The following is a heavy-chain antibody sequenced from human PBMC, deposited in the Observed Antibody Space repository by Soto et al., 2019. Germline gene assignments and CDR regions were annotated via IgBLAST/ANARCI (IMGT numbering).Heavy chain of an antibody. Sequence: HVQLVESGGGVVQPGRSLRLSCAVSGFNFSSYGMHWVRQAPGKGLEWVAVISYDGSHKASADSVKGRIAISRDNSKNTLFLQMNSLREEDTAVYYCAKGLVKTSSWPADWGQGTLVTVSS. J-gene: IGHJ4*02. V-gene: IGHV3-30*18. D-gene: IGHD6-19*01. CDR2: ISYDGSHK. CDR3: AKGLVKTSSWPAD. CDR1: GFNFSSYG.